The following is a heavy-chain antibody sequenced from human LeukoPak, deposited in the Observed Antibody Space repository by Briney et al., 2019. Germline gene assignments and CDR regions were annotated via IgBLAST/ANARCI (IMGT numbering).Heavy chain of an antibody. Sequence: ASVKVSCXASGGTFSSYAISWVRQAPGQGLGWMGGIIPIFGTANYAQKFQGRVTITADESTSTAYMELSSLRSEDTAVYYCARDVYNLDYYYYMDVWGKGTTVTVSS. CDR3: ARDVYNLDYYYYMDV. CDR2: IIPIFGTA. V-gene: IGHV1-69*13. CDR1: GGTFSSYA. J-gene: IGHJ6*03. D-gene: IGHD5-24*01.